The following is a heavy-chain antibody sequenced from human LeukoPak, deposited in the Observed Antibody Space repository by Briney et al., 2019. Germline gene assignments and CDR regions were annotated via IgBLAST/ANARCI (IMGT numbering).Heavy chain of an antibody. V-gene: IGHV3-48*03. CDR1: GFTFSSYE. J-gene: IGHJ3*02. D-gene: IGHD5-12*01. CDR2: ISSSGSTI. CDR3: ARDGNSGYDPDAFDI. Sequence: GGSLRLSCAASGFTFSSYEMNWVRQAPGKGLEWVSYISSSGSTIYYADSVKGRFTISRDNPKNSLYLQMNSLRAEDTAVYYCARDGNSGYDPDAFDIWGQGTVVTVSS.